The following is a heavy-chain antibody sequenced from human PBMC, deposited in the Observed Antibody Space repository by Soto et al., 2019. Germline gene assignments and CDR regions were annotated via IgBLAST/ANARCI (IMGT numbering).Heavy chain of an antibody. CDR2: ISSSSSTI. D-gene: IGHD5-18*01. J-gene: IGHJ6*02. V-gene: IGHV3-48*04. Sequence: GGSLRLSCAASGFTFSGYSMNWVRQAPGKGLEWVSYISSSSSTIYYADSVKGRFTISRDNAKNSLYLQMNSLRAEDTAVYYCARDLFVDTAMVLYYYGMDVWGQGTTVTVSS. CDR1: GFTFSGYS. CDR3: ARDLFVDTAMVLYYYGMDV.